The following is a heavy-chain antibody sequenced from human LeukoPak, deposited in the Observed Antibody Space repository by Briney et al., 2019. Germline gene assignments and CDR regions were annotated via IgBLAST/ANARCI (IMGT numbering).Heavy chain of an antibody. Sequence: SETLSLTCTVSGGSISSYYWSWIRQPPGKGLEWIGYIYYSGSTNYNPSLKSRVTISVDTSKNQFSLKLSSVTAADTAVYYCARDAACAVAGTCGFDYWGQGTLVTV. CDR1: GGSISSYY. CDR3: ARDAACAVAGTCGFDY. J-gene: IGHJ4*02. CDR2: IYYSGST. D-gene: IGHD6-19*01. V-gene: IGHV4-59*01.